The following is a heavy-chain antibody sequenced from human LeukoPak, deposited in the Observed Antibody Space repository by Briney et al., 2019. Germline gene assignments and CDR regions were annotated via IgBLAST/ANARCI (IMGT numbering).Heavy chain of an antibody. CDR1: GYTFTSYG. D-gene: IGHD3-22*01. Sequence: DSVKVSYKASGYTFTSYGISWVRQAPGQGLEWMGWISAYNGNTNYAQKYQGRVTMTTDTSTSTAYMELRSLRSDDTAVYYCARRSRRYYDSSGYYYAYYFDYWGQGTLVTVSS. CDR3: ARRSRRYYDSSGYYYAYYFDY. J-gene: IGHJ4*02. CDR2: ISAYNGNT. V-gene: IGHV1-18*01.